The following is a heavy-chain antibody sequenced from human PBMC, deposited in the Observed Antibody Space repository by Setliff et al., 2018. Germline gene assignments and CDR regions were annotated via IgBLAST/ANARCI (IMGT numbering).Heavy chain of an antibody. CDR1: GGTFSSYA. D-gene: IGHD3-10*01. Sequence: SVKASCKASGGTFSSYAISWVRQAPGQGLEWMGGIIPILGIANYAQKFQGRVTITADESTSTAYMELSSLRSEDTAVYYCARGIEPLLPVPDYWGQGTLVTVSS. V-gene: IGHV1-69*10. J-gene: IGHJ4*02. CDR2: IIPILGIA. CDR3: ARGIEPLLPVPDY.